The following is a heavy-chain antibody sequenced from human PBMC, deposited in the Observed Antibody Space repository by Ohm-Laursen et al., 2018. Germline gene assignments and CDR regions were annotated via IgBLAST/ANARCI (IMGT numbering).Heavy chain of an antibody. CDR1: SASINLHY. J-gene: IGHJ6*02. CDR2: INHSGST. Sequence: GTLSLTCIVSSASINLHYWSWIRQSPGRGLEWIGYINHSGSTNYNPSLKSRLTLSVDTSKNQFSLKLTSVTAADTAVYYCARDLIAYCTATSCDNFGMDVWGQGTTVTVSS. CDR3: ARDLIAYCTATSCDNFGMDV. V-gene: IGHV4-59*11. D-gene: IGHD2-8*02.